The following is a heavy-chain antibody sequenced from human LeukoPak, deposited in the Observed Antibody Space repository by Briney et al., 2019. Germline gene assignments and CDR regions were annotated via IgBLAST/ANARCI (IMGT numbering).Heavy chain of an antibody. D-gene: IGHD3-10*01. Sequence: GGSLRLSCAASGFTFDDYAMRWVRQAPGKGLEWVSLISGDGGSTYYADSVKGRFTISRDNSKNSLYLRMNSLRTEDTALYYCAKDMWRFGELDYDYWGQGTLVTVSS. V-gene: IGHV3-43*02. CDR1: GFTFDDYA. CDR3: AKDMWRFGELDYDY. J-gene: IGHJ4*02. CDR2: ISGDGGST.